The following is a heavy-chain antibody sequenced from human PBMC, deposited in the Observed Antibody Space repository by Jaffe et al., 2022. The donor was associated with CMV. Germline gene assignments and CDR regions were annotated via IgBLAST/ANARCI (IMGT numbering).Heavy chain of an antibody. CDR2: VYYSGNT. D-gene: IGHD5-18*01. CDR3: ARARGYSYGYIFDY. V-gene: IGHV4-39*02. Sequence: QLPLQESGPGLVKPSETLSLTCTVSGNSISSNSYYWVWVRQPPGKGLEWLGSVYYSGNTYYNSSLKSRVTISLDTSRTHLSLKMISVIAADTAVYYCARARGYSYGYIFDYWGQGTLVTVSS. J-gene: IGHJ4*02. CDR1: GNSISSNSYY.